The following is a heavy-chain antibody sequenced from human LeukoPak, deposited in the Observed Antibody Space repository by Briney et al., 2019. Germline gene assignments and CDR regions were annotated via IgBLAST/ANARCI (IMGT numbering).Heavy chain of an antibody. J-gene: IGHJ5*02. Sequence: SETLSLTCAVSGGSISSGGYSWSWIRQPPGKGLEWIWYIYHSGSTYYNPSLKSRVTISVDRSKNQFSLKLSSVTAADTAVYYCARALLGIAARRGWFDPWGQGTLVTVSS. CDR3: ARALLGIAARRGWFDP. V-gene: IGHV4-30-2*01. CDR1: GGSISSGGYS. D-gene: IGHD6-6*01. CDR2: IYHSGST.